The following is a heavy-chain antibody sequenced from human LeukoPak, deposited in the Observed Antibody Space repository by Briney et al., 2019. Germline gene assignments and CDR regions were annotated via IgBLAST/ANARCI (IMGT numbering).Heavy chain of an antibody. CDR3: ARDLMGFGSGWYGYFDY. D-gene: IGHD6-19*01. V-gene: IGHV3-20*04. CDR1: GFTFSSYS. CDR2: INWNGGST. J-gene: IGHJ4*02. Sequence: GGSLRLSCAASGFTFSSYSMNWVRQAPGKGLEWVSGINWNGGSTGYADSVKGRFTISRDNAKNSLYLQMNSLRAEDTALYYCARDLMGFGSGWYGYFDYWGQGTLVTVSS.